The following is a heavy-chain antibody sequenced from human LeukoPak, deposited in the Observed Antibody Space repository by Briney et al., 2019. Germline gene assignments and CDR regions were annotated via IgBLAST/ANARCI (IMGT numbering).Heavy chain of an antibody. CDR1: GFTVSSSY. V-gene: IGHV3-53*01. CDR3: ARYPGRGSTELWPPYFDY. CDR2: FYSGGKT. Sequence: GGSLRLSCAASGFTVSSSYMSWVRQAPGKGLEWVSVFYSGGKTYYTDSVKGRFTISRDNSKNTLYLQMNSLRAEDTAVYYCARYPGRGSTELWPPYFDYWGQGTLVTVSS. J-gene: IGHJ4*02. D-gene: IGHD5-18*01.